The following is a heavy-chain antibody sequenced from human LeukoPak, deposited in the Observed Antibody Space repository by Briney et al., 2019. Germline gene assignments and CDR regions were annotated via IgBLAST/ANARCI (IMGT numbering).Heavy chain of an antibody. CDR2: IYYSGST. CDR1: GGSISSSSYY. D-gene: IGHD2-2*01. Sequence: SETLSLTCTVSGGSISSSSYYWGWIRQPPGKGLEWIGSIYYSGSTYYNPSLKSRVTISVDTSRNQFSLKLSSVTAADTAVYYCARISGYCSSTSCYFYWFDPWGQGTLVTVSS. V-gene: IGHV4-39*01. J-gene: IGHJ5*02. CDR3: ARISGYCSSTSCYFYWFDP.